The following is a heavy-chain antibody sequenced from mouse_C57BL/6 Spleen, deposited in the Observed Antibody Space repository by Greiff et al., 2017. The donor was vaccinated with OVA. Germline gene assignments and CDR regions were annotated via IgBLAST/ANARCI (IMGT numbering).Heavy chain of an antibody. CDR1: GYTFTDYY. V-gene: IGHV1-26*01. CDR2: INPNNGGT. J-gene: IGHJ3*01. Sequence: VQLQQSGPELVKPGASVKISCKASGYTFTDYYMNWVKQSHGKSLEWIGDINPNNGGTSYNQKFKGKATLTVDKSSSTAYMELRSLTSEDSAVYYCASPPYYYGSTPFAYWGQGTLVTVSA. CDR3: ASPPYYYGSTPFAY. D-gene: IGHD1-1*01.